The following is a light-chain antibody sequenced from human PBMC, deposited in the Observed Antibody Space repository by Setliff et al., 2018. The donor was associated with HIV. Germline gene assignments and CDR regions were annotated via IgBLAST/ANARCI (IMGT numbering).Light chain of an antibody. CDR3: NSYTTTSTLL. CDR2: DVS. V-gene: IGLV2-14*03. Sequence: QSALAQPASVSGSPGQSITISCSGTSSDVGGFNYISWYQQHPGKAPKLMIYDVSNRPSGVSIRFSGSKSGNTASLTISGLLAEDEADYYCNSYTTTSTLLFGGGTKVTVL. J-gene: IGLJ2*01. CDR1: SSDVGGFNY.